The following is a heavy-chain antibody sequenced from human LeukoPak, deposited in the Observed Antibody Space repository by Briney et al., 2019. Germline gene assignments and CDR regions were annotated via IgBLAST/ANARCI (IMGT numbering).Heavy chain of an antibody. CDR2: MNPNSGNT. CDR3: ARGRRTTDAFDI. CDR1: GYTFTSYD. V-gene: IGHV1-8*01. D-gene: IGHD1-1*01. J-gene: IGHJ3*02. Sequence: ASVKVSCKASGYTFTSYDINWVRQATGQGLEWMGWMNPNSGNTGYAQKFQGRVTMTRNTSISTAYMELSSLRSEDTAVYYCARGRRTTDAFDIWGQGTMVTVYS.